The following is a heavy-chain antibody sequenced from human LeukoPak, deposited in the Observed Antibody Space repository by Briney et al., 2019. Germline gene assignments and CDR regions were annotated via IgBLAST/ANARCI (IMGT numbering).Heavy chain of an antibody. J-gene: IGHJ4*02. Sequence: SETLSLTCTVSGGSISSGSYYWSWIRQPAGKGLEWIGRIYTSGSTNYNPSLKSRVTISVDTSKNQFSLKLSSVTAADTAVYYCARGRYDFWSGYHTFDYWGQGTLVTVSS. V-gene: IGHV4-61*02. CDR1: GGSISSGSYY. CDR2: IYTSGST. D-gene: IGHD3-3*01. CDR3: ARGRYDFWSGYHTFDY.